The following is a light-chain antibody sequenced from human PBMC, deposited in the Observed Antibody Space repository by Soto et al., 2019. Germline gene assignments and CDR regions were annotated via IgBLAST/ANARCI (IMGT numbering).Light chain of an antibody. CDR1: QSINNW. CDR2: EAS. J-gene: IGKJ4*01. CDR3: QQYYSYPLT. Sequence: DIQMTQSPSTLSASVGDRVTITCRASQSINNWLAWYQQKPGKAPKLLIYEASSLESGVPLRFSGSGSGTEFTLTISSLQPNDFATYYCQQYYSYPLTFGGGTKVDIK. V-gene: IGKV1-5*03.